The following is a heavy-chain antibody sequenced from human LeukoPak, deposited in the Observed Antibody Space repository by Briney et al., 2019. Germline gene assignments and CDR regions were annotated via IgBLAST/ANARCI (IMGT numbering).Heavy chain of an antibody. CDR1: GFTFSSYS. CDR2: ISSSSSYI. D-gene: IGHD6-13*01. J-gene: IGHJ6*03. CDR3: ARGNSEDGIAAAGTRYYYYYYMDV. Sequence: PGGSLRLSCAASGFTFSSYSMNWVRQAPGKGLEWVSSISSSSSYIYYADSVKGRFTISRDNAKNSLYLQMNSLRAEDTAVYYCARGNSEDGIAAAGTRYYYYYYMDVWGKGTTVTVSS. V-gene: IGHV3-21*01.